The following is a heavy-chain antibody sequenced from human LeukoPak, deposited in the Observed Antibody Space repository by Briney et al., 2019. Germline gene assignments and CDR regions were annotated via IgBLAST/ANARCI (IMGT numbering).Heavy chain of an antibody. CDR1: GFTFSSYA. V-gene: IGHV3-23*01. CDR2: ISGSGDTT. CDR3: AKSSLVVPYDY. Sequence: GGSLRLSCAASGFTFSSYAMTWVRQAPGEGLEWVSAISGSGDTTYYADSVKGRFTISRDNSKNTLYLQMDSLRADDTAVYYCAKSSLVVPYDYWGQGTLVTVSS. J-gene: IGHJ4*02. D-gene: IGHD6-6*01.